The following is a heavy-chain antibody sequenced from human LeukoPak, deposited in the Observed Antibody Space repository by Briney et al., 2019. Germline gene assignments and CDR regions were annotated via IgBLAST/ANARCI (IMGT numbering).Heavy chain of an antibody. J-gene: IGHJ4*02. CDR1: EYTFTGYY. V-gene: IGHV1-2*02. Sequence: ASVKVSCKASEYTFTGYYMHWVRQAPGPGLEWMGWINRNSGTNYAQKFQGRVTMTRDTSITTAYMDLSSLRSDDTAVYYCARSPGSSGYVDYWGQGTLVTVSS. D-gene: IGHD6-19*01. CDR3: ARSPGSSGYVDY. CDR2: INRNSGT.